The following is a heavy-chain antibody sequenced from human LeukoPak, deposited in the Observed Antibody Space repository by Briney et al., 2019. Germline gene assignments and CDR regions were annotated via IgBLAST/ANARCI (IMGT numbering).Heavy chain of an antibody. CDR2: IYSGGST. V-gene: IGHV3-53*01. J-gene: IGHJ4*02. CDR3: AREDSSGYRSFDY. CDR1: GFTVSSNY. D-gene: IGHD3-22*01. Sequence: GGSLRLSCAASGFTVSSNYMNWVRQAPGKGLEWVSVIYSGGSTYYADSVKGRFTISRDNSMNTLYLQMNSLRAEDTAVYYCAREDSSGYRSFDYWSQGTLVTVSS.